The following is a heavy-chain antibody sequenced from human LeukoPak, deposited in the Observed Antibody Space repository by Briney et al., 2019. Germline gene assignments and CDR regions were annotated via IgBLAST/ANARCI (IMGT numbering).Heavy chain of an antibody. Sequence: PGGSLRLACAASGFTFDDYGMSWVRQAPGKGREWVAGINWKGGSTVYADSVKGRFTIYRDNVKNSMYLQTNSLRAEDTALYYCARTIGWTVDAFDIWGQRTMVTVS. J-gene: IGHJ3*02. CDR2: INWKGGST. CDR3: ARTIGWTVDAFDI. V-gene: IGHV3-20*04. D-gene: IGHD2-15*01. CDR1: GFTFDDYG.